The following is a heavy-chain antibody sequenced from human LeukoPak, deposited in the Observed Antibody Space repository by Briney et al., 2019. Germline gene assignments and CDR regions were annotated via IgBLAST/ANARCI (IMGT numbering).Heavy chain of an antibody. CDR2: VDPEDGET. CDR1: GYTFTDYY. J-gene: IGHJ4*02. D-gene: IGHD3-22*01. CDR3: ATFYSSGYYYLDY. Sequence: ASVTLSCEVSGYTFTDYYMHWVRQAPGKGLEGMGLVDPEDGETIYAEKFQGRVTITADTSTDTAYMELSSLRSEDTAVYYCATFYSSGYYYLDYWGQGTLVTVSS. V-gene: IGHV1-69-2*01.